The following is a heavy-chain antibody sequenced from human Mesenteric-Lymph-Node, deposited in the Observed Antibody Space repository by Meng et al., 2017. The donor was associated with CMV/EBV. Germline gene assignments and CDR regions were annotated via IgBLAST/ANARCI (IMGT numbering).Heavy chain of an antibody. CDR2: IIPIFNTP. D-gene: IGHD2-2*01. CDR1: GGTFNNYA. J-gene: IGHJ6*02. V-gene: IGHV1-69*05. CDR3: ATEIVVLPGDYYYCAMDV. Sequence: SVKVSCKASGGTFNNYAITWVRQAPGQGLEWMGGIIPIFNTPNYAQEFQGRLTISTDESTSIAYMELSSLRSDDTAVYYCATEIVVLPGDYYYCAMDVWGQGTTVTVSS.